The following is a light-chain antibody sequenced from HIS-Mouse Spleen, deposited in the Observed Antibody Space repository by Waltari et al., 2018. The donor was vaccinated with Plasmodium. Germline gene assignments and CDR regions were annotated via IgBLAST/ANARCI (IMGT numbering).Light chain of an antibody. CDR2: GAS. CDR3: QQYNNWSFT. J-gene: IGKJ3*01. Sequence: EIVMTQSPATLSVSTGARATLSCRASQSVSSNLAWYQQKPGPAPRLLIYGASTRATGIPARCSGSGSGTEFTLTISSLQSEDFAVYYCQQYNNWSFTFGPGTKVDIK. CDR1: QSVSSN. V-gene: IGKV3-15*01.